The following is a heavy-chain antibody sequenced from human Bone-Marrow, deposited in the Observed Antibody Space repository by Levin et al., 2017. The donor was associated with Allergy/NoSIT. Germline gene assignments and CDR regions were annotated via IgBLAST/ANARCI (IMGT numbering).Heavy chain of an antibody. V-gene: IGHV3-30*18. D-gene: IGHD2-15*01. CDR3: AKSGCSGGSCSLDY. Sequence: GGSLRLSCVASGFSFSSYGMHWVRQAPGKGLEWVALISYDGSKQYYADPVKGRFTISRDDPKNTLYLQMDSLREEDTAVYYCAKSGCSGGSCSLDYWGQGTLVTVSS. CDR1: GFSFSSYG. CDR2: ISYDGSKQ. J-gene: IGHJ4*02.